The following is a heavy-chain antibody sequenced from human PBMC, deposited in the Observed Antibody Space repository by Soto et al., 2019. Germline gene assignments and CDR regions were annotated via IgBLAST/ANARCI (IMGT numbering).Heavy chain of an antibody. J-gene: IGHJ5*02. V-gene: IGHV3-11*04. Sequence: WGSLRLSCAASGFTFSDYYMSWIRQAPGKGLEWVSYISSHSSTLHYADSVKGRFTISRDNAGNSLYLQMNSLRDEDTAVYYCVRDGSGNLYLNWFDPWGQGTLVTVSS. CDR1: GFTFSDYY. D-gene: IGHD6-19*01. CDR2: ISSHSSTL. CDR3: VRDGSGNLYLNWFDP.